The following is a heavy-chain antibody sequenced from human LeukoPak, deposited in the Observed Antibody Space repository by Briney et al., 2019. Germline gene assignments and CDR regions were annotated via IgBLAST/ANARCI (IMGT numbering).Heavy chain of an antibody. V-gene: IGHV3-7*01. CDR1: GFTFSSYW. CDR2: IKEDGSEK. Sequence: GGSLRLSCAASGFTFSSYWMSWVRQAPGKGLEWVANIKEDGSEKYYVDSVKGRLTISRDNAKNSLYLQMNSLRAEDTAVYYCARAGGYFYFDYWGQGTLVTVSS. CDR3: ARAGGYFYFDY. D-gene: IGHD1-26*01. J-gene: IGHJ4*02.